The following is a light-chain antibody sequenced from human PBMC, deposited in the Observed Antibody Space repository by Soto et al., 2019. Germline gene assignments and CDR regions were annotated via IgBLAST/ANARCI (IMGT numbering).Light chain of an antibody. CDR3: QQSYSTAYT. V-gene: IGKV1-39*01. Sequence: DTPMTQSPSSLSASVGDRVTITSRASRTIIDSLNWYQLKRGKAPQLLIYAASSLHSRVPSRFSGSGSWTDFTLTFSGLPREGFETYYCQQSYSTAYTFGQGTKVEIK. CDR1: RTIIDS. CDR2: AAS. J-gene: IGKJ2*01.